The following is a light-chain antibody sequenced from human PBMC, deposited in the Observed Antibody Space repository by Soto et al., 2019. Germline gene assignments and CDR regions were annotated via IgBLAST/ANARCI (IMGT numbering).Light chain of an antibody. CDR3: QYLNSFPLT. V-gene: IGKV1-9*01. J-gene: IGKJ4*02. CDR2: IAS. CDR1: QVNSNY. Sequence: IQLTQSPSSLSASIGDRVTITCGASQVNSNYVAWYQQKPGKAPKLLIYIASTLQGGVPSRFSGSRSGTDFSLTISSLQPEDVATYFCQYLNSFPLTFGGGTKVDIK.